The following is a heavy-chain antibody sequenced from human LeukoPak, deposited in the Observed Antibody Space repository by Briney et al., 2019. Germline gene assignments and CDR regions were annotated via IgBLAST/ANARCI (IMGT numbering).Heavy chain of an antibody. CDR1: GDTVSSNSAA. Sequence: SQTLSLTCAISGDTVSSNSAAWHWVRQSPSRGLEWLGRTYYRSKWYNDYAVSVESRITLNPDTSKNQFSLQLSSATPEDTAVYYCARDGGSYSNPFSLDVWGQGTTVTVSS. CDR3: ARDGGSYSNPFSLDV. D-gene: IGHD1-26*01. V-gene: IGHV6-1*01. CDR2: TYYRSKWYN. J-gene: IGHJ6*02.